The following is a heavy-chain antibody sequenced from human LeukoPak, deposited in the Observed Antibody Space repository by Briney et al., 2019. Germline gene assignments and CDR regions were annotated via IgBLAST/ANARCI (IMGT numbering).Heavy chain of an antibody. D-gene: IGHD2-8*01. CDR3: ASVYCTNGVCYDAFDI. J-gene: IGHJ3*02. Sequence: GASVKVSRKASGYTFTGYFMHWVRQAPGQGLEWMGWINPNSGGTNYAQKFQGRVTMTRDTSISTAYIELSRLRSDDTVVYYCASVYCTNGVCYDAFDIWGQGTMFTVSS. CDR2: INPNSGGT. CDR1: GYTFTGYF. V-gene: IGHV1-2*02.